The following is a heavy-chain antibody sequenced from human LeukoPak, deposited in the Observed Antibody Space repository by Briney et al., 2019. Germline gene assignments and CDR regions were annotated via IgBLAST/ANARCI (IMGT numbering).Heavy chain of an antibody. CDR2: ISGSGGST. CDR1: GFTFSSYA. V-gene: IGHV3-23*01. Sequence: GGSLRLSCAAPGFTFSSYAMSWVRQAPGKGLEWVSAISGSGGSTYYADSVKGRFTISRDNSKNTLYLQMNSLRAEDTAVYYCAKVLFPEYSSAQGYWGQGTLVTVSS. J-gene: IGHJ4*02. CDR3: AKVLFPEYSSAQGY. D-gene: IGHD6-6*01.